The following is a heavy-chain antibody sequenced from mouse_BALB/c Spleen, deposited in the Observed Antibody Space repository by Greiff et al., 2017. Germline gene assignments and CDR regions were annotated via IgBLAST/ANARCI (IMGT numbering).Heavy chain of an antibody. CDR3: ARDGNYVGFAY. V-gene: IGHV5-17*02. D-gene: IGHD2-1*01. J-gene: IGHJ3*01. Sequence: EVQLVESGGGLVQPGGSRKLSCAASGFTFSSFGMHWVRQAPEKGLEWVAYISSGSSTIYYADTVKGRFTISRDNPKNTLFLQMTSLRSEDTAMYYCARDGNYVGFAYWGQGTLVTVSA. CDR2: ISSGSSTI. CDR1: GFTFSSFG.